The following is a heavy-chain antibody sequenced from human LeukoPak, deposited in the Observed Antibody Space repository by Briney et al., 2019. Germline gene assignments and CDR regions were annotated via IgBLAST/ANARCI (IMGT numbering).Heavy chain of an antibody. D-gene: IGHD6-19*01. Sequence: GASVTVSCKASGYTFTGYYMHWVRQAPGQGLEWMGWINLNSGGTNYAQKFQGRVTMTRDTSISTAYMELSRLRSDDTAVYYCARRIAVVGSYYYYMDVWGKGTTVTVSS. CDR1: GYTFTGYY. J-gene: IGHJ6*03. CDR3: ARRIAVVGSYYYYMDV. V-gene: IGHV1-2*02. CDR2: INLNSGGT.